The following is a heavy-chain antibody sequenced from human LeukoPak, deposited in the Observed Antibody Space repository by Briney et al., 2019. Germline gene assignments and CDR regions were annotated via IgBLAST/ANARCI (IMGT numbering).Heavy chain of an antibody. V-gene: IGHV3-30*04. D-gene: IGHD3-22*01. CDR2: IPYDGSDN. Sequence: PGGSLRLSCAASGFTFSTYAMHWVRQAPGKGLEWVTAIPYDGSDNYDSDSVEGRFSISRDNSRNTLYLQMNSLRAEDTAVYYCARGGFHDRGGFFDHWGQGTLVAVSS. J-gene: IGHJ5*02. CDR1: GFTFSTYA. CDR3: ARGGFHDRGGFFDH.